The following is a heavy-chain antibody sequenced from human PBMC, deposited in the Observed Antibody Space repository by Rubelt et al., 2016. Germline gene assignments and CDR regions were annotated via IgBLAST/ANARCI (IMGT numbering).Heavy chain of an antibody. CDR1: GFTFTNAW. J-gene: IGHJ4*02. Sequence: EVQLVESGGGLVKPGEPLRLSCAASGFTFTNAWMSWVRQAPGKGLEWVGRIKSKTDGETTDYAAPVKGRFTISRDDSKNTLYLQLTSLQTEDTAVYYCTTDRNQDTVVLVAADHWGQGTLVTVSA. CDR2: IKSKTDGETT. CDR3: TTDRNQDTVVLVAADH. V-gene: IGHV3-15*01. D-gene: IGHD2-15*01.